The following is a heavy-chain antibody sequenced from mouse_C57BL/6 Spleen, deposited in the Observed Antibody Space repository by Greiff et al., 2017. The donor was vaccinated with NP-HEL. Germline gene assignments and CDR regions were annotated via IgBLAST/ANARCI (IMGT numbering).Heavy chain of an antibody. V-gene: IGHV2-9*01. CDR2: ICGGGST. D-gene: IGHD1-1*01. J-gene: IGHJ1*03. CDR3: AKQWDYGSSYGYFDV. Sequence: LQQSGPGLVAPSQSLSITCTVSGFSLTSYGVDWVRQPPGKGLEWLGVICGGGSTNYNSALMSRLSISKDNSKSQVFLKMNSLQTDDTAMYYCAKQWDYGSSYGYFDVWGTGTTVTVSS. CDR1: GFSLTSYG.